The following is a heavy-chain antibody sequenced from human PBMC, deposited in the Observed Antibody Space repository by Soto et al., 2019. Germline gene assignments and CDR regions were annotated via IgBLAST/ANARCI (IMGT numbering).Heavy chain of an antibody. J-gene: IGHJ4*02. CDR3: ARDRGNSSSWYALDY. V-gene: IGHV3-53*01. D-gene: IGHD6-13*01. Sequence: GGSLRLSCAASGFTVSSNYMSWVRQAPGKGLEWVSVIYSGGSTYYADSVKGRFTISRDNSKNTLYLQMNSLRAEDTAVYYCARDRGNSSSWYALDYWGQGTLVTVSS. CDR1: GFTVSSNY. CDR2: IYSGGST.